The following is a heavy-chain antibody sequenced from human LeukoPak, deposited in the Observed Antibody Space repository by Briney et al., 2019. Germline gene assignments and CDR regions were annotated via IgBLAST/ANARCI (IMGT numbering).Heavy chain of an antibody. Sequence: SETLSLTCAVYGGSFSGYYWSWIRQPPGKGLEWIGEINHSGSTNYNPSLKSRVTISVDTSKNRFSLKLSSVTAADTAVYYCARKDGSGRNYYYMDVWGKGTTVTVSS. CDR1: GGSFSGYY. D-gene: IGHD3-10*01. J-gene: IGHJ6*03. CDR3: ARKDGSGRNYYYMDV. V-gene: IGHV4-34*01. CDR2: INHSGST.